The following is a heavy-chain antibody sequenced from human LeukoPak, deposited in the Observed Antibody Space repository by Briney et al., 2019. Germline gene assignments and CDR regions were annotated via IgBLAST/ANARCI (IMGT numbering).Heavy chain of an antibody. CDR3: ARGGSYRSFDY. D-gene: IGHD1-26*01. J-gene: IGHJ4*02. Sequence: SGGSLRLSCAASGFTFSDYYTSWIRQAPGKGLEWVSYISSSSSYTNYADSVKGRFTVSRDNAKNSLYLQMNSLRAEDTAVCYCARGGSYRSFDYWGQGTLVTVSS. CDR2: ISSSSSYT. V-gene: IGHV3-11*06. CDR1: GFTFSDYY.